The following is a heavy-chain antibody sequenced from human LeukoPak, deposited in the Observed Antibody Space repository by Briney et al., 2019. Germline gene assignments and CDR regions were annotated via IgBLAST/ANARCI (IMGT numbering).Heavy chain of an antibody. CDR3: ASPVVKRYQQLRSSDYYYYMDV. CDR2: INHSGST. Sequence: SETLSLTCAVYGGSFSGYYWSWIRQPPGKGLEWIGEINHSGSTNYNPSLKSRVTISVDTSKNQFSLKLSSVTAADTAVYYCASPVVKRYQQLRSSDYYYYMDVWGKGTTVTVPS. D-gene: IGHD2-2*01. J-gene: IGHJ6*03. CDR1: GGSFSGYY. V-gene: IGHV4-34*01.